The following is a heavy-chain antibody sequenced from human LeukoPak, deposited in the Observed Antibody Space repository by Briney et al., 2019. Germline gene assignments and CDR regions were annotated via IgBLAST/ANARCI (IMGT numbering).Heavy chain of an antibody. CDR2: ISSSSSYI. J-gene: IGHJ5*02. CDR3: ARGVTGNYDILTGYYIEWFDP. V-gene: IGHV3-21*01. CDR1: GFTFSSYS. Sequence: GGSLRLSCAASGFTFSSYSMNWVRQAPGKGLEWVPSISSSSSYIYYADSVKGRFTISRDNAKNSLYLQMNSLRAEDTAVYYCARGVTGNYDILTGYYIEWFDPWGQGTLVTVSS. D-gene: IGHD3-9*01.